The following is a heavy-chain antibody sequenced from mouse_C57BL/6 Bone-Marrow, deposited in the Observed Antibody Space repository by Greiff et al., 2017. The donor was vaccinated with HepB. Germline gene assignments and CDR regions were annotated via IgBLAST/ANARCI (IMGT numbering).Heavy chain of an antibody. CDR1: GYAFSSSW. CDR2: IYPGDGDT. J-gene: IGHJ4*01. V-gene: IGHV1-82*01. CDR3: AREPYYYGSSPWDY. Sequence: VQLQQSGPELVKPGASVKISCKASGYAFSSSWMNWVKQRPGKGLEWIGRIYPGDGDTNYNGKFKGKATLTADKSSSTAYMQLSSLTSEDSAVYFCAREPYYYGSSPWDYWGQGTSVTVSS. D-gene: IGHD1-1*01.